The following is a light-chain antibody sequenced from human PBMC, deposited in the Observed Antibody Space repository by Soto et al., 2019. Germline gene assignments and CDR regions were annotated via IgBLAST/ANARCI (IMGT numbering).Light chain of an antibody. Sequence: EIVLTQSPGTLSLSPGERATLSCRASQSVSSSYLAWYQQKPGQAPRLLIYGASSRATGIPDRFSGSGSGTDFTLTISRLELEDFAVDYCQQYGSSPFTFGGGTNVAIK. CDR3: QQYGSSPFT. CDR2: GAS. J-gene: IGKJ4*01. CDR1: QSVSSSY. V-gene: IGKV3-20*01.